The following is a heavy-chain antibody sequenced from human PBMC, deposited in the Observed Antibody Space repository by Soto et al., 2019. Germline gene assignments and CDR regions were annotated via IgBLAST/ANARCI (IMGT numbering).Heavy chain of an antibody. CDR3: ARLPQAAAVDY. CDR2: ISAYNGNT. CDR1: GYTFTSYG. Sequence: QVQLVQSGAEVKKPGASVKVSCKASGYTFTSYGISWVRQAPGQGLEWMGWISAYNGNTNYAQKLPGXXTXTXXTATSTDYMELRSLRSDDTAVYYCARLPQAAAVDYWGQGTLVTVSS. D-gene: IGHD6-13*01. V-gene: IGHV1-18*01. J-gene: IGHJ4*02.